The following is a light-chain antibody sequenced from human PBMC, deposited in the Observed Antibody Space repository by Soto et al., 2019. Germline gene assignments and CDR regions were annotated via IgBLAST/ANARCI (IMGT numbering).Light chain of an antibody. J-gene: IGKJ1*01. CDR1: QSVSRY. CDR3: QQRSNWPWT. CDR2: DGS. V-gene: IGKV3-11*01. Sequence: EIVLTQSPATLSLSPGERATLSCRASQSVSRYLAWYQQKPGQAPRLLIYDGSNRATGIPAIFSGSGSGTDFTLTISNLEPEDFAVYSCQQRSNWPWTFGQGTKVEIK.